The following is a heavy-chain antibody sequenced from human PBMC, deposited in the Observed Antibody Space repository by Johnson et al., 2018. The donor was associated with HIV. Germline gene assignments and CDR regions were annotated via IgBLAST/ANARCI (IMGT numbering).Heavy chain of an antibody. J-gene: IGHJ3*02. CDR2: ISSSGSTI. D-gene: IGHD2-2*01. Sequence: QVQLVESGGGLVKPGGSLRLSCAASGFTFSDHYMSWIRQAPGKGLEWVSYISSSGSTIYYADSVKGRFTISRDNAKNSLYLQMSSLRVEDTAVYYCAKGDCSSTSCTYAFDIWGQGTMVTVSS. CDR1: GFTFSDHY. CDR3: AKGDCSSTSCTYAFDI. V-gene: IGHV3-11*04.